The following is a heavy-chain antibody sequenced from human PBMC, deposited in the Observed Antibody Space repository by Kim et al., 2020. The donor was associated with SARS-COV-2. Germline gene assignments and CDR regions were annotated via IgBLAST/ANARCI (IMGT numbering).Heavy chain of an antibody. CDR1: GFTFSSYE. CDR3: ARVYHSSSWYGVDY. Sequence: GGSLRLSCAGSGFTFSSYEMNWVRQAPGKGLEWFSYISSSGSTTYYADSVKGRFTISRDNAKNSLYLQMNSLRAEDTAVYYCARVYHSSSWYGVDYWGQGTLVTVSS. V-gene: IGHV3-48*03. CDR2: ISSSGSTT. D-gene: IGHD6-13*01. J-gene: IGHJ4*02.